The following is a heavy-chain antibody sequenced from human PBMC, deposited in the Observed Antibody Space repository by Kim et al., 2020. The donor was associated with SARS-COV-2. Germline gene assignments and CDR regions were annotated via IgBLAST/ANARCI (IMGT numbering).Heavy chain of an antibody. D-gene: IGHD3-10*01. Sequence: GGSLRLSCAASGFTFSSYGMHWVRQAPGKGLEWVALISHDGSNIFYADSVKGRFTVARDNSQNTLYLQMNSLRAEDTTIYYCARVRIYDSGSLYYFDFWGQGTLVTVSS. CDR3: ARVRIYDSGSLYYFDF. J-gene: IGHJ4*02. CDR2: ISHDGSNI. CDR1: GFTFSSYG. V-gene: IGHV3-33*05.